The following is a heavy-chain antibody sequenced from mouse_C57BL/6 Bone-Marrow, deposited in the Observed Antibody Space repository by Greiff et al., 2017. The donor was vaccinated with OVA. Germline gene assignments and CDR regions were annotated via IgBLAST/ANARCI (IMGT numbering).Heavy chain of an antibody. V-gene: IGHV1-63*01. CDR1: GYTFTNYW. CDR3: ARLPFYGEAYFDV. CDR2: IYPGGGYT. J-gene: IGHJ1*03. D-gene: IGHD2-13*01. Sequence: QVQLKESGAELVRPGTSVKMSCKASGYTFTNYWIGWAKQRPGHGLEWIGDIYPGGGYTNYNEKFKGKATLTADKSSSTAYMQFSSLTSEDSSIYYCARLPFYGEAYFDVWGTGTTVTVSS.